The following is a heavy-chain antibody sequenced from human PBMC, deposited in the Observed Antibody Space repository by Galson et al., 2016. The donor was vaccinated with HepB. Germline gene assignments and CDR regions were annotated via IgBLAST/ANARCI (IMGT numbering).Heavy chain of an antibody. CDR2: IIPIFGTA. V-gene: IGHV1-69*13. D-gene: IGHD3-10*02. J-gene: IGHJ6*02. Sequence: SVKVSCKASGDTFSKYAIIWVRQAPGQGLEWMGGIIPIFGTADYAQKSEGRVSITADESTSTAYLEVNSLRSEDTAVYYCARDQCSTGRHYYGMDVWGQGTTVTVSS. CDR3: ARDQCSTGRHYYGMDV. CDR1: GDTFSKYA.